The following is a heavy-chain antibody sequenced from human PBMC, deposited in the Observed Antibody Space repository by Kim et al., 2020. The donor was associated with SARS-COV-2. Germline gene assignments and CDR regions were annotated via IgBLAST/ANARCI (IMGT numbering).Heavy chain of an antibody. V-gene: IGHV4-61*01. CDR3: ARAPNDFWSGYPYYFDY. Sequence: SETLSLTCTVSGGSVSSGSYCWSWIRQPPGKGLEWIGYIYYSGNTNYNPSLKSRVTMSVDTSKNQFSLKLRSVTAADTAVYYCARAPNDFWSGYPYYFDYWGQGPLVPVSS. CDR1: GGSVSSGSYC. CDR2: IYYSGNT. D-gene: IGHD3-3*01. J-gene: IGHJ4*02.